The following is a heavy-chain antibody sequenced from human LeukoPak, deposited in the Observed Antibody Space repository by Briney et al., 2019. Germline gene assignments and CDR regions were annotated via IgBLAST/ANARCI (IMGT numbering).Heavy chain of an antibody. J-gene: IGHJ4*02. D-gene: IGHD2-15*01. Sequence: GASVKVSCKASGYTFTSYGISWVRQAPGQGLEWMGWISTYSGNTNYAQRLQGRVTMTTDTSTSTAYMELRSLRSDDTAVYYCATTCSGSGCYFVYWGQGTLVTVSS. CDR1: GYTFTSYG. CDR3: ATTCSGSGCYFVY. V-gene: IGHV1-18*01. CDR2: ISTYSGNT.